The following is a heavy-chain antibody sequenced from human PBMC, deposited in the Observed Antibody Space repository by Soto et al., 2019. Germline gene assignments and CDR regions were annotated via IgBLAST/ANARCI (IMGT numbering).Heavy chain of an antibody. D-gene: IGHD4-4*01. Sequence: SETLSLTCTVSDASIRGYYWSWIRQPPGKGLEWIGYFHYSGISNYNSSLKSRVTMSLDTSKNQFSLKLSSVSAADTAIYYCARGASNWRYFDYWGQGALVTVSS. CDR3: ARGASNWRYFDY. V-gene: IGHV4-59*01. CDR2: FHYSGIS. J-gene: IGHJ4*02. CDR1: DASIRGYY.